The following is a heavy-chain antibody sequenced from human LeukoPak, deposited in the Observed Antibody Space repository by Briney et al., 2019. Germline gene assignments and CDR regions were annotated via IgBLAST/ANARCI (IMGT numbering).Heavy chain of an antibody. CDR3: ARAGSVLEISGYSSSWYKFDP. V-gene: IGHV4-59*01. Sequence: SETLSLTCTVSGGSISSYYWSWIRQPPGKGLEWIGYIYYSGSTNYNPSLKSRVTISVDTSKNQFSLKLSSVTAADTAVYYCARAGSVLEISGYSSSWYKFDPWGQGTLVTVSS. D-gene: IGHD6-13*01. J-gene: IGHJ5*02. CDR2: IYYSGST. CDR1: GGSISSYY.